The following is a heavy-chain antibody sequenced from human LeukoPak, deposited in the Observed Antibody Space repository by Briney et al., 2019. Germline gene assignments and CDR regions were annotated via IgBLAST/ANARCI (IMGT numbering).Heavy chain of an antibody. CDR3: VTESGWLFDY. D-gene: IGHD5-12*01. V-gene: IGHV3-11*04. CDR2: ISPDGQNI. Sequence: GGSLRLSCAAAGFTFSDRYMSWVRLAPGKGMEWVAYISPDGQNIHYADSVKGRSTIPRDNAKNSLFLQVNSLRAEDTAMYYCVTESGWLFDYWGQGTLVTVSS. J-gene: IGHJ4*02. CDR1: GFTFSDRY.